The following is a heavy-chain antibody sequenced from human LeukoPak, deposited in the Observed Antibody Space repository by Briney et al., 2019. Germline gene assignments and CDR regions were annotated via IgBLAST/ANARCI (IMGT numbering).Heavy chain of an antibody. CDR2: MNPNSGNT. V-gene: IGHV1-8*01. CDR3: ARAEPHPSGGVVII. Sequence: GASVKVSCKASGYTFTSYDINWVRQATGQGLEWMGWMNPNSGNTGYAQKFQGRVTITRNTSISTAYMELSSLRSEDTAVYYCARAEPHPSGGVVIIWGQGTLVTVSS. D-gene: IGHD2-21*01. J-gene: IGHJ4*02. CDR1: GYTFTSYD.